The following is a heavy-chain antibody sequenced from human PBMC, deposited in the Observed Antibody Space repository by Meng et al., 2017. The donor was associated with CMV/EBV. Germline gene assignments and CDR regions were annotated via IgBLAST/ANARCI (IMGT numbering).Heavy chain of an antibody. CDR1: GGSFSGYY. CDR3: ERGGGIAARPRNYYGMDV. J-gene: IGHJ6*02. D-gene: IGHD6-6*01. Sequence: SETLSLTCAVYGGSFSGYYWSWIRQPPGKGLEWIWEINHSGSTNYNPSLKSRVTISVDTSKNQFSLKLSSVTAADTAVYYCERGGGIAARPRNYYGMDVWGQGTTVTVSS. V-gene: IGHV4-34*01. CDR2: INHSGST.